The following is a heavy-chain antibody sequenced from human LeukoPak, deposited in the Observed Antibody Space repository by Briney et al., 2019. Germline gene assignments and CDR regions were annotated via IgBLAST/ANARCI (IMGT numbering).Heavy chain of an antibody. CDR3: ARRAYNTSLYRVAY. D-gene: IGHD1-14*01. Sequence: GGSLRLSCAASGFAFDSYTMNWVRQAPGMGLEWVSSISANGQATYYADSVEGRFTISRDNSKNTLYLQLKSLRADDTTTDLRARRAYNTSLYRVAYWGQGTLVTVSS. J-gene: IGHJ4*02. CDR1: GFAFDSYT. CDR2: ISANGQAT. V-gene: IGHV3-23*01.